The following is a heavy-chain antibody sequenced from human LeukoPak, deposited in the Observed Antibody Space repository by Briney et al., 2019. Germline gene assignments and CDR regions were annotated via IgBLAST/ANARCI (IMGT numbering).Heavy chain of an antibody. V-gene: IGHV1-69*01. J-gene: IGHJ5*02. D-gene: IGHD2-2*01. CDR1: GGTFSSYA. Sequence: SVKVSCKASGGTFSSYAISWVRQAPGQGLEWMGGIIPIFGTANYAQKFQGRVTITADESTSTAYMELSSLRSEDTAVYYCAREDYLGSCSSTSCYPFDPWGQGTLVTVSS. CDR2: IIPIFGTA. CDR3: AREDYLGSCSSTSCYPFDP.